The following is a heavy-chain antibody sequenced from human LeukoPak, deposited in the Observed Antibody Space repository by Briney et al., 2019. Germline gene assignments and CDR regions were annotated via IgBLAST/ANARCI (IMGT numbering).Heavy chain of an antibody. D-gene: IGHD6-13*01. V-gene: IGHV3-33*01. J-gene: IGHJ4*02. CDR3: ARDAAGGYFTY. CDR1: GFTFSSYG. CDR2: IWYDGSNK. Sequence: GGSLRLSCATSGFTFSSYGMHWVRQAPGKGLEWVAVIWYDGSNKYYADSVKGRFTISRDNSKNTLYLQMNSLRAEDTAVYYCARDAAGGYFTYWGQGALVTVSS.